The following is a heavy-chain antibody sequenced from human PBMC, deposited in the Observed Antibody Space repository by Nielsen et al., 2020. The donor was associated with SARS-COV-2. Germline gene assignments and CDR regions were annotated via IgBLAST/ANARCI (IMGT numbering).Heavy chain of an antibody. CDR1: GSIFSSYA. CDR2: ISYDGSNE. Sequence: GGSLRLSCAASGSIFSSYAMHWVRQAPGKGLEWVAVISYDGSNEYYADSVKGRFTISRGNSKSTLYLQMNRLRPEDTALYYCAKNYYGLLTGRYFLDYWGQGTLVTVSS. V-gene: IGHV3-30*18. D-gene: IGHD3-22*01. J-gene: IGHJ4*02. CDR3: AKNYYGLLTGRYFLDY.